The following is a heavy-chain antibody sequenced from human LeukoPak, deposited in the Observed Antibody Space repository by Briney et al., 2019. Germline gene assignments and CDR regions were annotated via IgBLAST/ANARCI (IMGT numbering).Heavy chain of an antibody. V-gene: IGHV3-48*03. Sequence: GGSLRLSCAASGFTFSSYEMNWVRQAPGKGLEWVSYISSGRDTIYYADSAKGRLTISRDNAKNSLYLQMNSLRAEDTAVYYCAKFIAAPFYFDYWGQGTLVTVSS. CDR2: ISSGRDTI. J-gene: IGHJ4*02. CDR3: AKFIAAPFYFDY. D-gene: IGHD6-13*01. CDR1: GFTFSSYE.